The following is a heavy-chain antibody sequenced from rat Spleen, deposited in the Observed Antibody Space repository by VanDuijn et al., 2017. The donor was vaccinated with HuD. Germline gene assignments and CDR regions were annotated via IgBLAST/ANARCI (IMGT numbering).Heavy chain of an antibody. CDR1: GFSLTSYG. J-gene: IGHJ2*01. CDR3: ARQNTGDS. D-gene: IGHD4-2*01. CDR2: ISSGGST. V-gene: IGHV2S8*01. Sequence: QVQLKESGPGLVQPSRTLSLTCTVSGFSLTSYGVSWVRQPPGKGLEWIAAISSGGSTYYNSALKSRLSISRDTSKSQVFLKMNNLQTEDTAMYFCARQNTGDSWGQGVMVTVSS.